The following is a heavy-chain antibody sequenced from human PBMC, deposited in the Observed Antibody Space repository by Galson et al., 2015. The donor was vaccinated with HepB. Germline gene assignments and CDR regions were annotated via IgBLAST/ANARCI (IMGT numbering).Heavy chain of an antibody. J-gene: IGHJ5*02. CDR1: RYTFTNYG. Sequence: SVKVSCKASRYTFTNYGISWVRQAPGHGLEWLGWISTYNGNINYAQNFQGRVTMTTDTSTSSAYLELRTLRSDDTAVYYCARARYSSSPPDHWGQGTLVTVSA. D-gene: IGHD6-19*01. CDR3: ARARYSSSPPDH. CDR2: ISTYNGNI. V-gene: IGHV1-18*01.